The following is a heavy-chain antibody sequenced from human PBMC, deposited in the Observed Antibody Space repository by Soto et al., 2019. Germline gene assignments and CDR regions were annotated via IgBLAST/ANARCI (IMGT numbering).Heavy chain of an antibody. CDR1: GGTFNSYA. V-gene: IGHV1-69*12. J-gene: IGHJ6*02. Sequence: QVQLVQSGAEVKKPESSVRVSCKASGGTFNSYAITWVRQAPGQGLEWMGGTIPMFGTTNYAEKFQGRVTNSADEFTNTAYMELCSLRSEDTAVYYCTRCGIRYHTIGSYLGIDGMDVWGQGTTVIVSS. CDR3: TRCGIRYHTIGSYLGIDGMDV. CDR2: TIPMFGTT. D-gene: IGHD3-22*01.